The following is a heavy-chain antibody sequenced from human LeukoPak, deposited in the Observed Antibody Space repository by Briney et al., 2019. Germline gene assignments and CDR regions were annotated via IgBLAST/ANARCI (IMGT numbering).Heavy chain of an antibody. D-gene: IGHD3-22*01. J-gene: IGHJ4*02. V-gene: IGHV4-38-2*02. CDR3: ARGYRLNYDSSGYLDY. CDR1: GYSISSGYY. CDR2: IYHSGST. Sequence: SETLSLTCTVSGYSISSGYYWGWIRPPPGKGLEWIGSIYHSGSTYYNPSLKSRVTISVDTSKNQFSLKLSSVTAADTAVYYCARGYRLNYDSSGYLDYWGQGTLVTVSS.